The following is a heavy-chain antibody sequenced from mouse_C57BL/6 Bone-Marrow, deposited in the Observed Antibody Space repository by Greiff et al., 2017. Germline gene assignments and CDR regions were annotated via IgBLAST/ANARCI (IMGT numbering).Heavy chain of an antibody. CDR1: GFTFSSYA. D-gene: IGHD4-1*01. Sequence: EVKLEESGGGLVKPGGSLKLSCAASGFTFSSYAMSWVRQTPEKRLEWVATISDGGSYTYYPDNVKGRFTISRDNAKNNLYLQMSHLKSEDTAMYYCARDRLTGPYYYAMDYWGQGTSVTVSS. CDR2: ISDGGSYT. CDR3: ARDRLTGPYYYAMDY. V-gene: IGHV5-4*01. J-gene: IGHJ4*01.